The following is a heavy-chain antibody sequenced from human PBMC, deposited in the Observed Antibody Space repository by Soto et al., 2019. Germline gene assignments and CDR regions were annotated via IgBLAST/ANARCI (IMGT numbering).Heavy chain of an antibody. CDR3: GRVPGDWYFDL. CDR1: GFTFSSYG. CDR2: IWYDGSNK. Sequence: QVQLVESGGGVVQPGRSLRLSCAASGFTFSSYGMHWVRQAPGKGLEWVAIIWYDGSNKYYADSVKGRFTISRDNSKTRWYLKRTTLGAEEPVVFSGGRVPGDWYFDLWGRGTLVTVSS. J-gene: IGHJ2*01. D-gene: IGHD3-10*01. V-gene: IGHV3-33*01.